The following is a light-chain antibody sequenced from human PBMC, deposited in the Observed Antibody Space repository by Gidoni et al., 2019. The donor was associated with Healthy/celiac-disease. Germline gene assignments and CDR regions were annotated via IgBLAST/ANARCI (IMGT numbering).Light chain of an antibody. CDR2: LGS. CDR3: MQALQTTYT. J-gene: IGKJ2*01. CDR1: QSFLHSNGYNY. Sequence: DIVMTQSPLSLPVTPGGPASISCRSSQSFLHSNGYNYLDWYLQKPGPSPQLLIYLGSNRASGVPDRFSGSGSGTDFTLKISRVEAEDVGVYYCMQALQTTYTFGQGTKLEIK. V-gene: IGKV2-28*01.